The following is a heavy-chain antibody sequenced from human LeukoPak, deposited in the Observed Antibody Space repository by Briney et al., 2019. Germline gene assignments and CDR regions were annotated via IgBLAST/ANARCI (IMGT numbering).Heavy chain of an antibody. Sequence: AGGSLRLSCAASGFTFNTFGMHWVRQAPGKGLEWVALISFDGSFEYSADSLKGRFIISRDNAKDTLYLQMNSLRAEDTAVYYCARALPYCGGDCYYLWFDPWGQGTLVTVSS. CDR1: GFTFNTFG. J-gene: IGHJ5*02. V-gene: IGHV3-33*01. CDR3: ARALPYCGGDCYYLWFDP. CDR2: ISFDGSFE. D-gene: IGHD2-21*02.